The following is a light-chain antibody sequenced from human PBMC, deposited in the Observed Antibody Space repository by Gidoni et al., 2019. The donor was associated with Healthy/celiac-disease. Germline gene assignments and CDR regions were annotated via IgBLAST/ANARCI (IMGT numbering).Light chain of an antibody. CDR1: IREVGGYNS. CDR3: SSYTSSSTV. V-gene: IGLV2-14*01. J-gene: IGLJ2*01. Sequence: QSALTQPASVSGSPGQSITLACTGTIREVGGYNSVSWYQQHPGKAPKLMIYEVSNRPSGVSNRFSGSKSGNPASLTISGLQAEDEADYYCSSYTSSSTVFGGGPKLTVL. CDR2: EVS.